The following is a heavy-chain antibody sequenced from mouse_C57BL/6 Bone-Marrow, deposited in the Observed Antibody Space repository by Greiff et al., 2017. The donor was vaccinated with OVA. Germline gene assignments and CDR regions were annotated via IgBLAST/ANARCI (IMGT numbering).Heavy chain of an antibody. D-gene: IGHD1-1*01. Sequence: EVQLQQSGPELVKPGASVKISCKASGYTFTDYYMNWVKQSHGKSLEWIGDINPNNGGTSYNQKFKGKATLTVDKSSSTAYMELRSLTSEDSAVYYCARDYYGSRVAYWGQGTLVTVSA. CDR2: INPNNGGT. CDR1: GYTFTDYY. CDR3: ARDYYGSRVAY. J-gene: IGHJ3*01. V-gene: IGHV1-26*01.